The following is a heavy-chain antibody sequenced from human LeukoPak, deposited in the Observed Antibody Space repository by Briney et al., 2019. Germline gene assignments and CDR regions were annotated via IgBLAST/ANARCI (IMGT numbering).Heavy chain of an antibody. CDR2: INQDGSEK. CDR1: GLIFRSYW. D-gene: IGHD4-11*01. V-gene: IGHV3-7*01. J-gene: IGHJ4*02. CDR3: ARVPHDYSDYVAY. Sequence: PGGSLRLSCAVSGLIFRSYWMSWVCQAPGKGLEWVANINQDGSEKYFVDSVKGRFTISRDNAKNSLHLQMNTLRAEDTAVYFCARVPHDYSDYVAYWGQGTLVTVSS.